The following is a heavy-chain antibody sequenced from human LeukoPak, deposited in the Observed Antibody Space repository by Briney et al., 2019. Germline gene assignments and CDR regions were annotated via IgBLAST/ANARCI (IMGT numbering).Heavy chain of an antibody. V-gene: IGHV3-30*18. D-gene: IGHD5-18*01. J-gene: IGHJ4*02. Sequence: GGSLRLSCAASGLTFSSYGMHWVRQAPGKGLEWVAVISYDGSNKYYADSVKGRFTISRDNSKNTLYLQMDSLRAEDTAVYYCAKAGGASGYSFSDWVWGQGTLVTVSS. CDR2: ISYDGSNK. CDR3: AKAGGASGYSFSDWV. CDR1: GLTFSSYG.